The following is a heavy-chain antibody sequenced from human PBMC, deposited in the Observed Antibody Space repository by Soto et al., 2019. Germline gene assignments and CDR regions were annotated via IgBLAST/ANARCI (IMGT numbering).Heavy chain of an antibody. V-gene: IGHV4-31*03. Sequence: PSESLSLTCTVSGGSISSGGYYWSWIRQHPGKGLEWIGYIYYSGSTYYNPSLKSRVTISVDTSKNQFSLKLSSVTAADTPVYYCARDRLYYYDSSGYYPYWYYYGMDVWGQGTTVTVSS. J-gene: IGHJ6*02. CDR3: ARDRLYYYDSSGYYPYWYYYGMDV. CDR1: GGSISSGGYY. CDR2: IYYSGST. D-gene: IGHD3-22*01.